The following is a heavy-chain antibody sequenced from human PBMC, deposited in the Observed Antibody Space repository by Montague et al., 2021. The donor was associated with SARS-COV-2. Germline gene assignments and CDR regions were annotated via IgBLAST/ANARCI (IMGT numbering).Heavy chain of an antibody. CDR3: ARWDTQTLTWYGLRGKLAGDY. CDR1: GGSFSGYS. V-gene: IGHV4-34*01. Sequence: SETLSLTCAVYGGSFSGYSWSWIRQSPGKGLELIAEINHSGTTNYNFNPSLRSRVTISVDTSKSQFSLKLSSVTAADTGVYYCARWDTQTLTWYGLRGKLAGDYWGQGTLATVSS. CDR2: INHSGTT. J-gene: IGHJ4*02. D-gene: IGHD4-23*01.